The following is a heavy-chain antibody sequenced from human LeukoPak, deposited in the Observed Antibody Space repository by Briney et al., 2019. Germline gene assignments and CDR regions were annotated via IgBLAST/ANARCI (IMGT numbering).Heavy chain of an antibody. CDR1: GGSISSSSYY. J-gene: IGHJ4*02. Sequence: PSETLSLTCTVSGGSISSSSYYWGWIRQPPGKGLEWIGSIYYSGSTYYNPSLKSRVTISVDTSKNQFSLKLSSVTAADTAVYYCARQEGSSWSFFDYWGQGTLVTVSS. CDR3: ARQEGSSWSFFDY. V-gene: IGHV4-39*01. CDR2: IYYSGST. D-gene: IGHD6-13*01.